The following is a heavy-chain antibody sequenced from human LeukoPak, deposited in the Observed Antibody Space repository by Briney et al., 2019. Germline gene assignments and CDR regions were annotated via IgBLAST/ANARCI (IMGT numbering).Heavy chain of an antibody. V-gene: IGHV1-46*01. CDR1: GYTFTNFY. D-gene: IGHD4-11*01. CDR2: INPSGAST. Sequence: ASVKVSCKASGYTFTNFYMHWVQQAPGQGLEWMGIINPSGASTSYAQNFQGRLTMTRDTSTSTVYMELSSLRSEDTAVYYCARETTFDYWGQGTLVTVSS. CDR3: ARETTFDY. J-gene: IGHJ4*02.